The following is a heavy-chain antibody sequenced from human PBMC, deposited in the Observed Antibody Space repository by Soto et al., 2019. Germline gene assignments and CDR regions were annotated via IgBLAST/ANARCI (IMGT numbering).Heavy chain of an antibody. V-gene: IGHV4-31*03. D-gene: IGHD4-17*01. CDR2: IYYSWST. J-gene: IGHJ4*02. CDR3: ARCGGTYDYGDYSLEYYFDY. Sequence: SETLSLTCTVSGGSISSGGYYWSWIRQHPGKGLEWIGYIYYSWSTYYNPSLKSRVTISVDTSKNQFSLKLSSVTAADTAVYYCARCGGTYDYGDYSLEYYFDYWGQGTLVTVSS. CDR1: GGSISSGGYY.